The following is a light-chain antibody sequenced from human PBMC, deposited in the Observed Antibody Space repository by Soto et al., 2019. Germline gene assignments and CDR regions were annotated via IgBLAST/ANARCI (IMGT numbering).Light chain of an antibody. CDR2: GAS. CDR1: QSVSNN. Sequence: EIVMTQSPVTLSVSPGERATLSCRASQSVSNNLAWYQQKPGQAPRLPIYGASTRATGVPARFSGSGSGTEFTLTISSLQSEDFAVYYCQHYNNWPPWTFGQGTKVEIK. J-gene: IGKJ1*01. V-gene: IGKV3-15*01. CDR3: QHYNNWPPWT.